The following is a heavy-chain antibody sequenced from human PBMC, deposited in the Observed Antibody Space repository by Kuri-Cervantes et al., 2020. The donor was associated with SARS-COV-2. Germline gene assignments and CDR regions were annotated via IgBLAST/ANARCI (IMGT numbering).Heavy chain of an antibody. Sequence: ASVKVSCKASGYTFTDYYMHWVRQAPGQGLEWMGWINPNSGGTNYAQKFQGRVTMTRDTSISTAYMELSRLRSEDTAVYYCARGGWGVCSGSYCRYYYYMDVWGKGTTVTVSS. D-gene: IGHD1-26*01. CDR3: ARGGWGVCSGSYCRYYYYMDV. J-gene: IGHJ6*03. V-gene: IGHV1-2*02. CDR2: INPNSGGT. CDR1: GYTFTDYY.